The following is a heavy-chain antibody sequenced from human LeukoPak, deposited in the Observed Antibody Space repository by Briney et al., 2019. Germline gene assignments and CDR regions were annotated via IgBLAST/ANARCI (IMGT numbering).Heavy chain of an antibody. CDR1: GFTFSSYA. CDR3: ATELTGSTYYDFWSGPLDAFDI. CDR2: ISGSGGST. Sequence: QTGGSLRLSCAASGFTFSSYAMSWVRQAPGKGLEWVSAISGSGGSTYYADSVKGRFTISRDNSKNTLHLQMNSLRAEDTAVYYCATELTGSTYYDFWSGPLDAFDIWGQGTMVTVSS. D-gene: IGHD3-3*01. J-gene: IGHJ3*02. V-gene: IGHV3-23*01.